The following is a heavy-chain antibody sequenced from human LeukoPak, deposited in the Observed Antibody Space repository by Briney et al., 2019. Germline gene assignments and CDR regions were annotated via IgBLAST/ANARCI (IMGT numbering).Heavy chain of an antibody. CDR2: IKPSGRT. V-gene: IGHV4-34*01. D-gene: IGHD3-10*01. Sequence: SETLSLTCAVYGGSFNDYYWIWIRQPPGKGLEWIGEIKPSGRTNYNPSLESRVTISVDTSKDHFSLKLSSVTAADTAVYYCARRDYLDHFYYIDVWDKGNTVTVSS. J-gene: IGHJ6*03. CDR3: ARRDYLDHFYYIDV. CDR1: GGSFNDYY.